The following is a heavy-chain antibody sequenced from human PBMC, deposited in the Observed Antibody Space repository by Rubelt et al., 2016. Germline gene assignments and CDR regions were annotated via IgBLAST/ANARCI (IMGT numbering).Heavy chain of an antibody. CDR1: GSSFTSYW. V-gene: IGHV5-10-1*01. J-gene: IGHJ3*02. Sequence: EVLLVQSGAEVQKPGESLRISCKASGSSFTSYWISWVRQMPGKGLEWMGRIDHSDSYTNYSPSFKGHVNISANKSIVTADLQWNSLKASDTAMYYWARLRGSTQGSALEIWGQGTMVTVSS. CDR3: ARLRGSTQGSALEI. CDR2: IDHSDSYT. D-gene: IGHD1-26*01.